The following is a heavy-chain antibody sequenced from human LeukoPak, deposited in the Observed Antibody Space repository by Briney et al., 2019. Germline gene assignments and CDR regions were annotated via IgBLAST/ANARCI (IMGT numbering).Heavy chain of an antibody. CDR2: MNPNSGNT. CDR1: GYTFTSYD. Sequence: GASVKVSCKASGYTFTSYDINWVRQATGQGLEWMGWMNPNSGNTGYAQKFQGRVTMTRDMSTSTVYMELSSLRSEDTAVYYCARDESACSGGSCYSLSLLDYWGQGTLVTVSS. D-gene: IGHD2-15*01. CDR3: ARDESACSGGSCYSLSLLDY. J-gene: IGHJ4*02. V-gene: IGHV1-8*02.